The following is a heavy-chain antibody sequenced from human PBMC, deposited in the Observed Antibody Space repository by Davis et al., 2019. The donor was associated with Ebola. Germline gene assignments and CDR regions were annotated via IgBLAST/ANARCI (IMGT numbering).Heavy chain of an antibody. Sequence: PSETLSPTCTVPGDSISSFHWTWIRQPDGKGLEWIGRIHTSGSTNYNPSLKSRVTMSVDTSRNQSSLKLTSVTAADPAVYYCARDPDGYYADYWGQGTLVTVSS. J-gene: IGHJ4*02. CDR2: IHTSGST. CDR1: GDSISSFH. CDR3: ARDPDGYYADY. D-gene: IGHD3-3*01. V-gene: IGHV4-4*07.